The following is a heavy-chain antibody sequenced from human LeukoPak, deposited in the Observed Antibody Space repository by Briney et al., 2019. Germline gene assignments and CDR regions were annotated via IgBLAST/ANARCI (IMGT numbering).Heavy chain of an antibody. CDR2: ISGDGGST. D-gene: IGHD3-3*01. V-gene: IGHV3-43*02. J-gene: IGHJ4*02. Sequence: GGSLRLSCAASGFTFDDYAMHWVRQAPGKCLEWVSLISGDGGSTYYADSVKGRFTISRDNSKNSLYLQMNSLRTEDTALYYCAKEGTYYDFWSGYHPYYFDYWGQGTLVAVSS. CDR1: GFTFDDYA. CDR3: AKEGTYYDFWSGYHPYYFDY.